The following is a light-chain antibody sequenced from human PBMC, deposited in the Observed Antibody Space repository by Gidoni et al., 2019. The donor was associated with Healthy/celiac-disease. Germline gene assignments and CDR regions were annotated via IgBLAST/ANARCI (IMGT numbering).Light chain of an antibody. Sequence: DIQMTQSPSSLSASVGDRVTIPCQASQAISNYLNWYQQKPGKAPKLLIYDASNLETGVPSRFSGSGSGTDFTFTISSLQPEYIATYYCQQYDNLPLTFGGGTKVEIK. J-gene: IGKJ4*01. V-gene: IGKV1-33*01. CDR3: QQYDNLPLT. CDR1: QAISNY. CDR2: DAS.